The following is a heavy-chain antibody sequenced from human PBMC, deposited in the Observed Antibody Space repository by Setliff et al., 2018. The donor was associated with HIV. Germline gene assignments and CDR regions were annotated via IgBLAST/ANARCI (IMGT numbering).Heavy chain of an antibody. J-gene: IGHJ5*02. V-gene: IGHV4-31*03. CDR1: GDPIFIGGYY. CDR3: AKEGNSVDNWLDP. D-gene: IGHD1-26*01. CDR2: IYHTGKT. Sequence: TLSLTCTVSGDPIFIGGYYWSWIRQHPGGGLEWIGYIYHTGKTCYNPSLQSRIIMSLDMSQHQFSLKLSSVTAADTAVYYCAKEGNSVDNWLDPWGPGTLVTVSS.